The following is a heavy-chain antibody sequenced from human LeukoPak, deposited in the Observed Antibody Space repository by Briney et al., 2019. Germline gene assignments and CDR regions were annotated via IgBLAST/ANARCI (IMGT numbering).Heavy chain of an antibody. CDR2: VYYSGTT. CDR1: RGSITTYY. D-gene: IGHD4-23*01. Sequence: SETLSLTCTIFRGSITTYYWRWIRQPPGKGLEHIGNVYYSGTTNYNPSLKSRLSLSPDASKNLLSLRLPSLTPADTACFYFPGIGDCGGNRGHFVSWGQRILVSVSS. CDR3: PGIGDCGGNRGHFVS. V-gene: IGHV4-59*01. J-gene: IGHJ4*02.